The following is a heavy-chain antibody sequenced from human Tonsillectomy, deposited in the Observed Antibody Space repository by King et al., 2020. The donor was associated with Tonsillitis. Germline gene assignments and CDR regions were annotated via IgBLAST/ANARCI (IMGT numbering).Heavy chain of an antibody. CDR1: GFTVSSNY. CDR3: ARRDSSSSWEPYYYLAV. Sequence: VQLVESGGGWVQPGGSLRLSCAASGFTVSSNYMSWVRQAPGKGLEWVSVIYSGGSTYYADSVKARFTISRDNSKNTLYLQMNSLRAEDTAVYYCARRDSSSSWEPYYYLAVRGKGTTVTVSS. CDR2: IYSGGST. D-gene: IGHD6-13*01. V-gene: IGHV3-66*04. J-gene: IGHJ6*03.